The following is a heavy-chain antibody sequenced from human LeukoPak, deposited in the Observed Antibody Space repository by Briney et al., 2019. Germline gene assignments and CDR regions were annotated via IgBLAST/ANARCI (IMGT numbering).Heavy chain of an antibody. V-gene: IGHV4-34*01. CDR3: ARASIVGVKGSDY. Sequence: SETLSLTCAVYGGSFSGYYWSWIRQPPGKGLEWIGEINHSGSTNYNPSLKSRVTTSVDTSKNQFSLKLSSVTAADTAVYYCARASIVGVKGSDYWGQGTLVTVSS. CDR2: INHSGST. CDR1: GGSFSGYY. J-gene: IGHJ4*02. D-gene: IGHD1-26*01.